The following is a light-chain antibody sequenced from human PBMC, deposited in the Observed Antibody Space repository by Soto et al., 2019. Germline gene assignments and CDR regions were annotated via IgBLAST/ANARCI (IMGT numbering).Light chain of an antibody. CDR3: QQYGSSPRT. J-gene: IGKJ1*01. Sequence: ESVLTQPPGTLSLSPGERATLSCRASQSVSSSYLAWYQQKPGQAPRLLIYGASSRATGIPDRFSGSGSGTDFTLTISRLEPEDFAVYYCQQYGSSPRTFGQGTKV. CDR1: QSVSSSY. V-gene: IGKV3-20*01. CDR2: GAS.